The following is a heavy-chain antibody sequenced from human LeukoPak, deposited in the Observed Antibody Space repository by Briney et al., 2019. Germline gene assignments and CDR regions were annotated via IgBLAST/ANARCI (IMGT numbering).Heavy chain of an antibody. V-gene: IGHV3-23*01. J-gene: IGHJ4*02. CDR2: ISGSGGST. D-gene: IGHD3-22*01. Sequence: AGGSLRLSCAASGFTFSSYAMSWVRQAPGKGLEWVSAISGSGGSTYYADSVKGRFTISRDNSKNTLYLRMNSLRAEDTAVYYCAKDSSGYYSYFDYWGQGTLVTVSS. CDR1: GFTFSSYA. CDR3: AKDSSGYYSYFDY.